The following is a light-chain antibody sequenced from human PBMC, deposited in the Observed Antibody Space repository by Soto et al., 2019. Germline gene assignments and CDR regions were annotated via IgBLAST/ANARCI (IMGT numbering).Light chain of an antibody. CDR2: AAS. V-gene: IGKV1-8*01. Sequence: AIRMTQSPSSLSASTGDRVTITCRASQGLSSYLAWYQQKPGKAPKLLLYAASTLQSGVPSRFSGSGSGTDFTLTISGLQTEEFATDYCQQYDRYPSGITFGQGTRLEIK. CDR3: QQYDRYPSGIT. J-gene: IGKJ5*01. CDR1: QGLSSY.